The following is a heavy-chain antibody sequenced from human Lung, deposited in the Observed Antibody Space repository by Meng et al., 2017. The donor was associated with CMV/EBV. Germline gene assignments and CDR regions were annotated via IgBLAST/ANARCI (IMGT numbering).Heavy chain of an antibody. J-gene: IGHJ1*01. CDR1: GASLNDFT. D-gene: IGHD4-23*01. V-gene: IGHV4-34*01. Sequence: AVSGASLNDFTWSWIHPSPGRGLEWIGEISHSGSTNYSPSLKNRVTMSLDTSKRQFSLQLKSVTAADTALYFCATVGYAGNPRPFKHWGQGTLVTVSS. CDR2: ISHSGST. CDR3: ATVGYAGNPRPFKH.